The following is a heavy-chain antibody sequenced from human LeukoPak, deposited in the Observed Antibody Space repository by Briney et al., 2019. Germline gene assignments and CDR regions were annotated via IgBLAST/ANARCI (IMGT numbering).Heavy chain of an antibody. Sequence: GGSLRLSCAASGFTFDDYAMHWVRQAPGKGLEWVSGISWNSGSIGYADSVKGRFTISRDNAKNSLYLQMNSLRAEDTALYYCAKGRRSSGLDYWGQGTLVTVSS. V-gene: IGHV3-9*01. J-gene: IGHJ4*02. D-gene: IGHD6-19*01. CDR2: ISWNSGSI. CDR1: GFTFDDYA. CDR3: AKGRRSSGLDY.